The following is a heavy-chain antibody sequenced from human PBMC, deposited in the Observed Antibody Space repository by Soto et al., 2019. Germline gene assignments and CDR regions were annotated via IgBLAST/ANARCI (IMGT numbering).Heavy chain of an antibody. Sequence: ASVKVSCKASGGTFSSYAISWVRQAPGQGLEWMGGIIPIFGTANYAQKFQGRVTITADESTSTAYMELSSLRSEDTAVYYCARGLAYCGGDCYAPVYYFDYWGQGTLVTVSS. J-gene: IGHJ4*02. D-gene: IGHD2-21*02. CDR1: GGTFSSYA. CDR3: ARGLAYCGGDCYAPVYYFDY. V-gene: IGHV1-69*13. CDR2: IIPIFGTA.